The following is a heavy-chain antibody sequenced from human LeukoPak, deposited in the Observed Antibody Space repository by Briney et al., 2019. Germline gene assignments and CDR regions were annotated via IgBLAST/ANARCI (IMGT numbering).Heavy chain of an antibody. Sequence: GGSLRLSCVSSDFTFSDHWMIWVRQAPGKGLEWVANIKHDGTDENYLESVEGRFTISRDNTKKALYLQMNSLRVEDTGVYYCARDRVDIVAPLDYWGKGTLVTVSS. CDR2: IKHDGTDE. CDR3: ARDRVDIVAPLDY. V-gene: IGHV3-7*01. D-gene: IGHD5-12*01. J-gene: IGHJ4*02. CDR1: DFTFSDHW.